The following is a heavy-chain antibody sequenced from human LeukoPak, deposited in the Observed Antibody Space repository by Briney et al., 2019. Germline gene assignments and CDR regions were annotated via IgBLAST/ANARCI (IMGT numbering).Heavy chain of an antibody. J-gene: IGHJ4*02. CDR3: ARDKSGIDY. D-gene: IGHD1-26*01. V-gene: IGHV1-2*02. Sequence: ASVKVSCKTSGYMFTGYYIYWVRRAPGQGLEWMGWINSNSGDTKYAQKFQGRVTMARDTSITTVYMELSSLRSDDTAVYYCARDKSGIDYWGQGTLVTVSS. CDR1: GYMFTGYY. CDR2: INSNSGDT.